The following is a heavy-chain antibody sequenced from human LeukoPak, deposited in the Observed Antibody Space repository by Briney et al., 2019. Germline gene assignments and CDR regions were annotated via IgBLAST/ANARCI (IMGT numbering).Heavy chain of an antibody. D-gene: IGHD3-10*01. Sequence: SETLSLTCAVSGGSFSGYFWSWIRQPPGKGLEWVGDINHSGSTNYNPSLKSRVTISVDTSKNQFSLKLSSVTAADTAVYYCARLGGGSASKHAFDIWGQGTMVTVSS. CDR1: GGSFSGYF. CDR2: INHSGST. V-gene: IGHV4-34*01. J-gene: IGHJ3*02. CDR3: ARLGGGSASKHAFDI.